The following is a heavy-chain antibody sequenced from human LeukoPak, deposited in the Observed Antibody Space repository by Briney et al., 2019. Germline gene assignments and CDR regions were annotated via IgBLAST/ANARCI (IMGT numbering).Heavy chain of an antibody. J-gene: IGHJ1*01. D-gene: IGHD6-13*01. V-gene: IGHV1-8*01. CDR1: GYTFTSYD. CDR2: MNPNSGNT. Sequence: VASVKVSCKASGYTFTSYDINWVRQATGQGLEWMGWMNPNSGNTGYAQKFQGRVTMTRNTSISTAYMELSSLRSEDTAVYYCARGSISSSWYEAEYFQHWARAPWSPSPQ. CDR3: ARGSISSSWYEAEYFQH.